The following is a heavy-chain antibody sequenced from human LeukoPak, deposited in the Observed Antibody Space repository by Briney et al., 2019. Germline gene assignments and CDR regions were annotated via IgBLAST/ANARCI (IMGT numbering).Heavy chain of an antibody. V-gene: IGHV4-30-4*01. J-gene: IGHJ4*02. CDR3: ARGSNYDILTGYCFDY. D-gene: IGHD3-9*01. CDR2: MYYSGST. CDR1: GGSISSGDYY. Sequence: PSETLSLTCTVSGGSISSGDYYWSWIRQPPGKGLEWIAYMYYSGSTYYNPSPKSRVTMSADTSKNQFSLKLSSVTAADTAVYYCARGSNYDILTGYCFDYWGQGTLVTVSS.